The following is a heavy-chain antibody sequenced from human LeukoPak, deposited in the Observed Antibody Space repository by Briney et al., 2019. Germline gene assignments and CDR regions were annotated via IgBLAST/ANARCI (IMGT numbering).Heavy chain of an antibody. CDR2: IYYSGST. V-gene: IGHV4-59*08. CDR1: GGSISSYY. Sequence: SETLSLTCTVSGGSISSYYWSWIRQPPGKGLEWIGYIYYSGSTNYNPSLKSRVTISVDTSKNQFSLKLSSVTAADTAVYYCARRLEVGYCSSTSCYRNYYGMDVWGQGTTVTVSS. J-gene: IGHJ6*02. CDR3: ARRLEVGYCSSTSCYRNYYGMDV. D-gene: IGHD2-2*02.